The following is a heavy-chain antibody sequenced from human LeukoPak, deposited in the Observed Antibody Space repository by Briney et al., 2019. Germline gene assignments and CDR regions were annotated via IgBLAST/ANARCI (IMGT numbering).Heavy chain of an antibody. CDR2: IYTSGSN. Sequence: SETLSLTCTVSGGSISSYYWSWIRQPAGKGLEWIGRIYTSGSNNYNPSLKSRVTISVDTSKNQFSLKLSSVTAADTAVYYCARETSQKGAHYMDVWGKGTTVTISS. D-gene: IGHD3-16*01. V-gene: IGHV4-4*07. J-gene: IGHJ6*03. CDR1: GGSISSYY. CDR3: ARETSQKGAHYMDV.